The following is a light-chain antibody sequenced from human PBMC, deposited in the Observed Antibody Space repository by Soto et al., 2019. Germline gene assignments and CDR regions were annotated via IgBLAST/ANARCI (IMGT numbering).Light chain of an antibody. CDR3: SSYTGSSTYV. CDR2: DVS. CDR1: SSDVGGYNY. J-gene: IGLJ1*01. V-gene: IGLV2-14*01. Sequence: QSALTQPASVSGSPGQSITISCTGTSSDVGGYNYVSWYQQHPGKAPKLMIYDVSNRPSGISNRFSGSKSGNTASLTISGLQAEDEADYYCSSYTGSSTYVFGTGTKVT.